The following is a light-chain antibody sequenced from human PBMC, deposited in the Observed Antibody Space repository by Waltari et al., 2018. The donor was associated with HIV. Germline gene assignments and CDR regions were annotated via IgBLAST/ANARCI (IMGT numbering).Light chain of an antibody. CDR1: SSNIGRNT. V-gene: IGLV1-44*01. J-gene: IGLJ2*01. CDR2: NND. Sequence: QSVLTQPPSASGTPGQRVTISCSGSSSNIGRNTVTWYQQLPRTAPKLLIYNNDQRPSGVPDRFSGSKSGTSSSRAISGLQSEDEADYYCTAWDDSLKGLVFAGGTKLTVL. CDR3: TAWDDSLKGLV.